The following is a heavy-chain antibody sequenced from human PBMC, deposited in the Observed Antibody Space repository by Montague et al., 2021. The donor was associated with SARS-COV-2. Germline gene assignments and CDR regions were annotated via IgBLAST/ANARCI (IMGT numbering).Heavy chain of an antibody. CDR1: GGSITTSAYY. CDR3: ASLDSPAYCGGVCSLRDYGSDV. D-gene: IGHD2-21*01. V-gene: IGHV4-39*01. J-gene: IGHJ6*02. Sequence: SETLSLTCTVSGGSITTSAYYWSWIRQTPGKGLEWIGIIYYSGNTYSNPSLKSRLTISIDTSKSQVSLKLNSVTAADTAVYFCASLDSPAYCGGVCSLRDYGSDVWGQGTRVTVSS. CDR2: IYYSGNT.